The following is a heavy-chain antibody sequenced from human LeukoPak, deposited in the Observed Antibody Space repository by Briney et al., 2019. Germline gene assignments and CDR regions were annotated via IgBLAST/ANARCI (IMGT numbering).Heavy chain of an antibody. J-gene: IGHJ3*02. CDR1: GYTFTSYY. CDR3: ARDRATHLEWGDDDAFDI. D-gene: IGHD3-3*01. CDR2: INPSGGST. Sequence: ASVKVSCKASGYTFTSYYMYWVRQAPGQGLEWMGIINPSGGSTSYAQKFQGRVTMTRDTSTSTVYMELSSLRSEDTAVYYCARDRATHLEWGDDDAFDIWGQGTMVTVSS. V-gene: IGHV1-46*01.